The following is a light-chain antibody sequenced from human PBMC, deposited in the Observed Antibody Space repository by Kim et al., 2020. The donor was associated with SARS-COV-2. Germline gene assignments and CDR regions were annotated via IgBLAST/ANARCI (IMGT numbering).Light chain of an antibody. V-gene: IGKV1-33*01. J-gene: IGKJ4*02. CDR1: QDITKY. CDR2: GAS. Sequence: DIELTQSPSSLSASIGDRVTITCQASQDITKYLNWYQQKPGKAPKVLIYGASNLETGAPSRFIGSGSGTDFTLTISSLQPEDIATYYCQQYDNNPRTFGGGTKVDIK. CDR3: QQYDNNPRT.